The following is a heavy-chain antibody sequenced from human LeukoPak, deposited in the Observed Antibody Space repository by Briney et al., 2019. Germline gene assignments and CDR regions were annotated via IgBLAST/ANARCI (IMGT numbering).Heavy chain of an antibody. V-gene: IGHV1-8*01. CDR3: ARDGHSSSWLFDGDWFDP. Sequence: VASVTVSCKASGYTFTSYDINWVRQATGQGLEWMGWMNPNSGNTGYAQKFQGRVTITRNTSISTAYMELSSLRSEDTAVYYCARDGHSSSWLFDGDWFDPWGQGTLVTVSS. J-gene: IGHJ5*02. CDR2: MNPNSGNT. CDR1: GYTFTSYD. D-gene: IGHD6-13*01.